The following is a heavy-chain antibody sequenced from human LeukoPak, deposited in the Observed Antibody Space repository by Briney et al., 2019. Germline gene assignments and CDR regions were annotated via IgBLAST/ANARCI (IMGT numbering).Heavy chain of an antibody. Sequence: PGGSLRLSCAASGFTFSSYAMHWVRQAPGKGLEWVAVISYDGSNKYYADSVKGRFTISRDNSKSTLYLQMDSLRAEDTAVYYCAKCGNSGCHLIDYWGQGTLVTVSS. D-gene: IGHD5-12*01. J-gene: IGHJ4*02. CDR1: GFTFSSYA. CDR3: AKCGNSGCHLIDY. CDR2: ISYDGSNK. V-gene: IGHV3-30-3*02.